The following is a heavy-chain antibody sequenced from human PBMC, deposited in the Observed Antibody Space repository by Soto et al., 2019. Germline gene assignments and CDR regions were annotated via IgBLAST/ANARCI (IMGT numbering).Heavy chain of an antibody. D-gene: IGHD3-16*01. CDR2: IWNDGIRK. CDR1: GFTFSRYG. V-gene: IGHV3-33*01. CDR3: ARDATFGTKGGSFDI. Sequence: GGSLRLSCAASGFTFSRYGMHWVRQAPGKGLEWVALIWNDGIRKVYVDSVKGRFTISRDNSENTLYLQMNSLRVEDTAVYYCARDATFGTKGGSFDIWGHGTLVTVS. J-gene: IGHJ3*02.